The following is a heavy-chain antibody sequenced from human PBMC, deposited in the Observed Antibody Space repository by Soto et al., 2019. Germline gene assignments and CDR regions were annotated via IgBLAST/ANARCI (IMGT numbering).Heavy chain of an antibody. V-gene: IGHV4-4*02. CDR1: GASISSSKW. CDR3: ARDGGRRYLDY. Sequence: SETLSLTCAVSGASISSSKWWSWVRQPPGKGLEWIGEIYHGGSANSNPSLKSRVTISLDKSKNHFSLNLSSVTAADTAVYYCARDGGRRYLDYWGQGALVTVSS. J-gene: IGHJ4*02. CDR2: IYHGGSA.